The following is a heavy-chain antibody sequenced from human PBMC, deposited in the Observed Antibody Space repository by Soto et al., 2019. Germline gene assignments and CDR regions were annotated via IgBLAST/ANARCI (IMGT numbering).Heavy chain of an antibody. CDR1: GFTFIRYS. CDR3: ARGATSYYCMDV. CDR2: IRSSSSYI. J-gene: IGHJ6*02. Sequence: EVQLVESGGGLVKPGGSLRLSCAASGFTFIRYSMNWVRQAPGKGLEWVSSIRSSSSYIYYADSVKGRFTISRDNAQHSPYLQMNSLRAEDPAVYYCARGATSYYCMDVWGQGTTVTVSS. V-gene: IGHV3-21*01.